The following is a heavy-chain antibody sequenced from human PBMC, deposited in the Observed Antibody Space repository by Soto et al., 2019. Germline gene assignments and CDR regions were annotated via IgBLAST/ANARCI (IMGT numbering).Heavy chain of an antibody. V-gene: IGHV1-69*12. CDR1: GGTLSSYA. Sequence: QVQLVQSGAEVKKPGSSVKVTCKASGGTLSSYAISWVRQAPGQGLEWMGGIIPIFGTANYAQKFQGRVTITADESTSTAYMELSSLRSEDTAVYYGARDYYDILTGYRAYYYYYGMDVWGQGTTVTVSS. CDR2: IIPIFGTA. CDR3: ARDYYDILTGYRAYYYYYGMDV. D-gene: IGHD3-9*01. J-gene: IGHJ6*02.